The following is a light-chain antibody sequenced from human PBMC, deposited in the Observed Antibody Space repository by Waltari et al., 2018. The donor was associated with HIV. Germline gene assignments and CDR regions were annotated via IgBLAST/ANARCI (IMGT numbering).Light chain of an antibody. CDR3: CSYAGSSTLEV. V-gene: IGLV2-23*01. Sequence: QSALTQPASVSGSPGQSITISCTGTSSDVGSYNLVSWYQQHTGKAPKLMIYEGSKRPSGVSNRFSGSKSGNTASLTISGLQAEDEADYYCCSYAGSSTLEVFGGGTKLTVL. CDR1: SSDVGSYNL. CDR2: EGS. J-gene: IGLJ2*01.